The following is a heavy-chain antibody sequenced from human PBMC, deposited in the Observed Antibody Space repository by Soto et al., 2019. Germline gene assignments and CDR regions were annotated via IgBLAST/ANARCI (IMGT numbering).Heavy chain of an antibody. CDR1: GFTFSSYA. V-gene: IGHV3-23*01. D-gene: IGHD5-12*01. Sequence: EVQLLESGGGLVQPGGSLRLSCAASGFTFSSYAMSWVRQAPRKGLEWVSAISGSGGSTYYADSVKGRFTISRDNSKNTLYLQLNSLRAEDTAVYYCAKIISGYSGYDSFMDPRVFDYWGQGTLVTVSS. CDR3: AKIISGYSGYDSFMDPRVFDY. CDR2: ISGSGGST. J-gene: IGHJ4*02.